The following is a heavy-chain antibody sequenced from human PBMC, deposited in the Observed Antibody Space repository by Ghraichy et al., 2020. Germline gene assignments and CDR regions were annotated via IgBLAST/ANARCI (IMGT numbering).Heavy chain of an antibody. V-gene: IGHV3-9*01. CDR1: GFTFDDYA. CDR2: ISWNSGSI. Sequence: GGSLRLSCAASGFTFDDYAMHWVRQAPGKGLEWVSGISWNSGSIGYADSVKGRFTISRDNAKNSLYLQMNSLRAEDTALYYCAKDIGSIAARRPNYYYYYGMDVWGQGTTVTVSS. D-gene: IGHD6-6*01. CDR3: AKDIGSIAARRPNYYYYYGMDV. J-gene: IGHJ6*02.